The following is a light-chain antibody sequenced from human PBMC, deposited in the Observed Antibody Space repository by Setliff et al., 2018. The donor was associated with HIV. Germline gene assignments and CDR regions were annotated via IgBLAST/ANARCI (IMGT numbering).Light chain of an antibody. J-gene: IGLJ3*02. CDR3: SSYTSSSTLVV. CDR2: DVR. CDR1: SSDVGGYNY. Sequence: QSALAQPASVSGSPGQSITISCTGTSSDVGGYNYVSWYQQHPGKAPKLMIYDVRNRPSGVSNRFSGSKSGNTASLTISGIQAEDEADYYGSSYTSSSTLVVFGGGTKVTVL. V-gene: IGLV2-14*01.